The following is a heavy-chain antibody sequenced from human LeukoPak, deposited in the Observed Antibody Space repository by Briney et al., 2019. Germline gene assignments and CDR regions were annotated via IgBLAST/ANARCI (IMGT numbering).Heavy chain of an antibody. CDR3: ARPNSSGYSHTYYFDY. J-gene: IGHJ4*02. CDR2: IYYSGST. Sequence: SETLSLTCTVSGGSISSSSYYWGWIRQPPGKGLEWIGSIYYSGSTYYNPSLKSRVTISVDTSKNQFSLKLSSVTAADTAVYYCARPNSSGYSHTYYFDYWGQGTLVTVSS. D-gene: IGHD3-22*01. CDR1: GGSISSSSYY. V-gene: IGHV4-39*01.